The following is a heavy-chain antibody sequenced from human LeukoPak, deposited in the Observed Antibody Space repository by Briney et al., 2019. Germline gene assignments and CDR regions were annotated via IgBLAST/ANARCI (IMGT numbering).Heavy chain of an antibody. Sequence: GGSLRLSCAASGFIFSDHYMDWVRQAPGKGLEWVGRTRNEANIYTTKYAASVKGRFTISRDDSKNSLYLQMNSLKTEDTAVYYCASPVGATTVRAFDIWGQGTMVTVSS. CDR1: GFIFSDHY. CDR3: ASPVGATTVRAFDI. J-gene: IGHJ3*02. CDR2: TRNEANIYTT. V-gene: IGHV3-72*01. D-gene: IGHD1-26*01.